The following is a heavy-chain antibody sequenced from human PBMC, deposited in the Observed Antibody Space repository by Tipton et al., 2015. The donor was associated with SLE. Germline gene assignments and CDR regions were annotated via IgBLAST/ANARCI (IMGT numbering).Heavy chain of an antibody. CDR1: GDSVSSNSAA. J-gene: IGHJ6*02. Sequence: GLVKPSQTLSLTCGISGDSVSSNSAAWNWVRQSPSGGLEWLGRTYFRSKWTNEYAVFVQSRITIRSDTSKNQFSLQLNSVIPEDTAVYYCARDPHYCQSCMDFWGQGTTVTVSS. D-gene: IGHD2-15*01. CDR3: ARDPHYCQSCMDF. CDR2: TYFRSKWTN. V-gene: IGHV6-1*01.